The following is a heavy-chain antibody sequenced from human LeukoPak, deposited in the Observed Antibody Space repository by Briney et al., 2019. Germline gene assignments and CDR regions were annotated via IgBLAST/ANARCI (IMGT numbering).Heavy chain of an antibody. J-gene: IGHJ3*02. CDR2: INPNSGGT. Sequence: ASVKVSCKASGYTFTGYYMHWVRQAPGQGLEWMGWINPNSGGTNSAQKFQGRVTMTRDTSISTAHMELSRLRSDDTAVYYCARVASTTRRHDAFDIWGQGTMVIVPS. CDR3: ARVASTTRRHDAFDI. D-gene: IGHD1-1*01. CDR1: GYTFTGYY. V-gene: IGHV1-2*02.